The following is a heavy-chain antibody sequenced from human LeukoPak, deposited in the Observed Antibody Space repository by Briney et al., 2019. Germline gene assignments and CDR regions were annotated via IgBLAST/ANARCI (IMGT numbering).Heavy chain of an antibody. V-gene: IGHV4-61*02. CDR2: IYTSGST. Sequence: TLSLTCTVSGGSISSGTYYWSWIRQPAGKGLEWIGRIYTSGSTNYNPSLKSRVTISVDTSKNQFSLKLSSVTAADTAVYYCARDQRYYYDNSGFFGSRFDPWGQGTLVTVSS. CDR1: GGSISSGTYY. CDR3: ARDQRYYYDNSGFFGSRFDP. J-gene: IGHJ5*02. D-gene: IGHD3-22*01.